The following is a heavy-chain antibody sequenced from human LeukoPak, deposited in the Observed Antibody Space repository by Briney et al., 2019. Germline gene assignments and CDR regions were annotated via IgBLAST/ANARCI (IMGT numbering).Heavy chain of an antibody. CDR3: ARGVPRYYYDSSGYYGYYYYYYMDV. J-gene: IGHJ6*03. CDR2: ISAYNGNT. V-gene: IGHV1-18*01. CDR1: GYTFTSYG. Sequence: ASVKVSCKASGYTFTSYGISWVRQAPGQGLEWMGWISAYNGNTNYAQKLQGRVTMTTDTSTSTAYMELRSLRSDDTAVYYCARGVPRYYYDSSGYYGYYYYYYMDVWGKGTTVTVSS. D-gene: IGHD3-22*01.